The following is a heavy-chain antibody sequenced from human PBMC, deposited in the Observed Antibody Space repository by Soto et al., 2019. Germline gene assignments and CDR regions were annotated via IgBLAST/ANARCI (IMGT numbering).Heavy chain of an antibody. CDR1: GFTVSSNY. J-gene: IGHJ6*02. D-gene: IGHD2-15*01. V-gene: IGHV3-53*01. CDR2: IYSGGST. CDR3: ARELRGWWRNYYGMDV. Sequence: EVQLVESGGGLIQPGGSLRLSCAASGFTVSSNYMSWVRQAPGKGLEWVSVIYSGGSTYYADSVKGRFTISRDNSKNTLDLQMNSLRAEDTAVYYCARELRGWWRNYYGMDVWGQGTTVTVSS.